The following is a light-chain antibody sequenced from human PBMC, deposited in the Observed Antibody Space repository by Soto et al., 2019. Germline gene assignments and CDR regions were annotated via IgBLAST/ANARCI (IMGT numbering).Light chain of an antibody. J-gene: IGKJ1*01. CDR1: QTISSW. V-gene: IGKV1-5*01. Sequence: IQMTQSPSSLSASVGDRFTITCRASQTISSWLAWYQQKPGKAPKILIYDASTLESGVPSRFSGSGSGTEFTLTISSLQPDDFATYYCQQYDNYSWTFGQGTKVDIK. CDR2: DAS. CDR3: QQYDNYSWT.